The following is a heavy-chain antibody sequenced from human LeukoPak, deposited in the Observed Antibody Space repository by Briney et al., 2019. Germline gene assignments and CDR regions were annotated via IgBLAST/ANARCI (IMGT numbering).Heavy chain of an antibody. J-gene: IGHJ2*01. D-gene: IGHD2-2*01. Sequence: GGSLRLSCAASGLTLSSYAMSWVRQAPGKGLEWVSAISGSGGTTYYADSVKGRFTISRDNSKNTLYLQMNTLRAEDTAVYYCAKQSYCSSTSCYGWDWYFDLWGRGTLVTVSS. CDR1: GLTLSSYA. CDR2: ISGSGGTT. CDR3: AKQSYCSSTSCYGWDWYFDL. V-gene: IGHV3-23*01.